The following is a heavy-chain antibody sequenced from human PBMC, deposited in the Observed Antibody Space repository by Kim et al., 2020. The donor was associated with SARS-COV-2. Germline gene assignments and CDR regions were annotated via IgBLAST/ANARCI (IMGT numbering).Heavy chain of an antibody. CDR3: ARRAGYPLLGMDV. Sequence: THALKSRGTISVETSKNQCSMKLGSVTAADTAVYYCARRAGYPLLGMDVWGQGTTVTVSS. V-gene: IGHV4-59*08. D-gene: IGHD3-9*01. J-gene: IGHJ6*02.